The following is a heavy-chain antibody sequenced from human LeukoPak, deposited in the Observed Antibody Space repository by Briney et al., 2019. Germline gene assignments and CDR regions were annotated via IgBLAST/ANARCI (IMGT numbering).Heavy chain of an antibody. Sequence: GASVKVSCKASGGTFSSYAISWVRQAPGQGLEWMGGIIPIFGTANYAQKFQGRVTITADESTSTAYMELSSLRPEDTAVYYCASPAYDFWSGYYRGWFDPWGQGTLVTVSS. CDR3: ASPAYDFWSGYYRGWFDP. J-gene: IGHJ5*02. V-gene: IGHV1-69*13. CDR2: IIPIFGTA. D-gene: IGHD3-3*01. CDR1: GGTFSSYA.